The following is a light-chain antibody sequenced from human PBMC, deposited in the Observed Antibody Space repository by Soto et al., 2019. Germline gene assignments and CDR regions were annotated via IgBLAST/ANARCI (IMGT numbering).Light chain of an antibody. V-gene: IGKV3-15*01. CDR1: QTINNN. Sequence: ETVMTQSPVTLSVSPGAGATLSCRASQTINNNLAWYQQKPGQAPRLLIYGASRSATGVPARFSGSGSGTEFTLTISRLQSEDFAVYYCLHYNNGPRFGQGTKVDVK. J-gene: IGKJ1*01. CDR3: LHYNNGPR. CDR2: GAS.